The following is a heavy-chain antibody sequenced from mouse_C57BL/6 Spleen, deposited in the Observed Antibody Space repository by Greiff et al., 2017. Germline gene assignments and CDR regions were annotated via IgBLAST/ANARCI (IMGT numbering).Heavy chain of an antibody. CDR1: GYTFTSYW. J-gene: IGHJ4*01. CDR3: ARGGSSYGAMDY. Sequence: QVQLQQPGAELVMPGASVKLSCKASGYTFTSYWMHWVKQRPGQGLEWIGEIDPSDSYTNYNQKFKGKSTLTVDKSSSTAYMQLSSLTSEDSAVYSCARGGSSYGAMDYWGQGTSVTVSS. V-gene: IGHV1-69*01. D-gene: IGHD1-1*01. CDR2: IDPSDSYT.